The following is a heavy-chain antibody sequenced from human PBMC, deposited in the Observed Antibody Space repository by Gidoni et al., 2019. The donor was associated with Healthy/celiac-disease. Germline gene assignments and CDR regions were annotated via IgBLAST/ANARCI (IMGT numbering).Heavy chain of an antibody. CDR1: GGSISSSSYY. CDR2: IYYSGST. V-gene: IGHV4-39*01. D-gene: IGHD3-22*01. CDR3: ASGIGDYYDSSGYYL. J-gene: IGHJ4*02. Sequence: QLQLQESGPGLVKPSETLSLTCTVSGGSISSSSYYWGWIRQPPGKGLEWIGSIYYSGSTYYNPSLKSRVTISVDTSKNQFSLKLSSVTAADTAVYYCASGIGDYYDSSGYYLWGQGTLVTVSS.